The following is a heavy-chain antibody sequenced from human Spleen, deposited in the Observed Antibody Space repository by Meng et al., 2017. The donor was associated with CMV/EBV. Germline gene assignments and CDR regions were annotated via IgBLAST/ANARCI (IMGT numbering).Heavy chain of an antibody. CDR3: ARDHTIPL. Sequence: LSLLCTVSGRSLCRCHYFCRWVRQPPGEGLGCIGFICYCWSTCCLPSLPSRVTISVYKSQTHFSLRLRSVTAADTAVYYCARDHTIPLWGRGTLVTVSS. D-gene: IGHD3-3*01. V-gene: IGHV4-30-4*08. J-gene: IGHJ1*01. CDR1: GRSLCRCHYF. CDR2: ICYCWST.